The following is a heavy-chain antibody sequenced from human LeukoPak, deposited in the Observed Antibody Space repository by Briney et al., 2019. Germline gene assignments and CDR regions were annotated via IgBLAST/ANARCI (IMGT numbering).Heavy chain of an antibody. V-gene: IGHV1-8*01. CDR2: MNPNSGNT. CDR3: ARACGYSYGLIGGDNWFDP. CDR1: GYTFTSYD. D-gene: IGHD5-18*01. J-gene: IGHJ5*02. Sequence: GASVKVSCKASGYTFTSYDINWVRQATGQGLEWMGWMNPNSGNTGYAQKFQGRVTMTRNTSISTAYMELSSLRSEDTAVYYCARACGYSYGLIGGDNWFDPWGQGTLVTVSS.